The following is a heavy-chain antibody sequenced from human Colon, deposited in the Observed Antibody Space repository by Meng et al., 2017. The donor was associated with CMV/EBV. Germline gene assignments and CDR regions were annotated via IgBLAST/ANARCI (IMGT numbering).Heavy chain of an antibody. J-gene: IGHJ5*02. D-gene: IGHD2-2*01. Sequence: LRLSCTVSGGSISGGGYYWSWIRQQSGKGLEWIGFVYYSGTTYYNPSLKSRVSISVDTSNNHFSLKLTSVTAADTAVDFCARDRGCSSATCPPPGSWFDPWGQGILVTVSS. CDR1: GGSISGGGYY. CDR3: ARDRGCSSATCPPPGSWFDP. CDR2: VYYSGTT. V-gene: IGHV4-31*03.